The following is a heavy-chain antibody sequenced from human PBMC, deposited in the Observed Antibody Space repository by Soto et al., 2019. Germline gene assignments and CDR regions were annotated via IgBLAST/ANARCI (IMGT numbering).Heavy chain of an antibody. CDR1: GGSISNYY. Sequence: PSETLSLTCTVSGGSISNYYWSWIRQPPGKGLEWIGYIYYSGSTNYNPSLKSRAIISVDTSKNQFSLRLNSVTAADTAVYYCARTHYDILTGYSYWYFHLWGRGTLVT. D-gene: IGHD3-9*01. CDR3: ARTHYDILTGYSYWYFHL. J-gene: IGHJ2*01. V-gene: IGHV4-59*01. CDR2: IYYSGST.